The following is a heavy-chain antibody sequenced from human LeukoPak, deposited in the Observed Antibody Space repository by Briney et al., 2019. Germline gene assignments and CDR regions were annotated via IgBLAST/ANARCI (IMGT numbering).Heavy chain of an antibody. CDR2: ISYDGSNK. V-gene: IGHV3-30*01. J-gene: IGHJ4*02. Sequence: VXQAPGXXXXWVAVISYDGSNKYYADSVKGRFTISRDNSKNTLYLQMNSLRAEDTAVYYCARDRRGSYYYFDYWGQGTLVTVSS. CDR3: ARDRRGSYYYFDY. D-gene: IGHD1-26*01.